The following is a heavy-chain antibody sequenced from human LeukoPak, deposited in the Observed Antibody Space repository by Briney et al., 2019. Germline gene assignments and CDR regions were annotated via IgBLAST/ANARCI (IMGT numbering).Heavy chain of an antibody. Sequence: PSETLSLTCTVSGGSISSYYWSWIRQPPGKGLEWIACISYSGSTKYNPSLKSRVTISVDTSKNQLSLKLSSVTAAGTAVYYCAREPGFDSSGYLNWFDPWGQGTLVTVSS. V-gene: IGHV4-59*01. CDR1: GGSISSYY. CDR2: ISYSGST. J-gene: IGHJ5*02. D-gene: IGHD3-22*01. CDR3: AREPGFDSSGYLNWFDP.